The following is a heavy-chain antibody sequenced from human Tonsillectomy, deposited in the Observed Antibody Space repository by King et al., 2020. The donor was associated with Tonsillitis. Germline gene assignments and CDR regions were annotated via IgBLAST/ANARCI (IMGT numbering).Heavy chain of an antibody. CDR3: ARSPYCGGDFYSYFDN. CDR2: IIPIFGTA. D-gene: IGHD2-21*02. V-gene: IGHV1-69*01. Sequence: EQLVQSGAEVKKPGSSVKVSCKASGGTFSSYAFSWVRQAPGQGLEWMGGIIPIFGTANYAQKFQGRITITADESTSTAHMALTSLTSEDPAVYFCARSPYCGGDFYSYFDNWGQGTLVTVSS. CDR1: GGTFSSYA. J-gene: IGHJ4*02.